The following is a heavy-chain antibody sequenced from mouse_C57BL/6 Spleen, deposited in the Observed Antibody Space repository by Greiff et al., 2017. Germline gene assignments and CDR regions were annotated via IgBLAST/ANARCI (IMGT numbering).Heavy chain of an antibody. Sequence: QVQLQQSGPGLVQPSQSLSITCTASGFSLTSYGVYWVRQSPGKGLEWLGVIWSGGSTGYNSAYISRLSNSKDNTKSQVFFKMNSLQASETTIYYCARNGVYNDYYAMDYWGQGTSVTVSS. CDR3: ARNGVYNDYYAMDY. J-gene: IGHJ4*01. CDR2: IWSGGST. D-gene: IGHD2-3*01. V-gene: IGHV2-2*02. CDR1: GFSLTSYG.